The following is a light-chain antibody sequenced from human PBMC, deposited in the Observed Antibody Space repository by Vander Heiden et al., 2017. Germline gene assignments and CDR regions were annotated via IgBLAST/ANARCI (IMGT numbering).Light chain of an antibody. Sequence: DIQITQSPSSLSSSVADRVTITCRASQNINKFLNGYQQKPGKAPKLLIYVASNLQSGVPSRFSGSGSGTDFTLTISSLQPDDFATYYCQQSFSTLWTFGQGTRVEIK. CDR1: QNINKF. V-gene: IGKV1-39*01. CDR3: QQSFSTLWT. CDR2: VAS. J-gene: IGKJ1*01.